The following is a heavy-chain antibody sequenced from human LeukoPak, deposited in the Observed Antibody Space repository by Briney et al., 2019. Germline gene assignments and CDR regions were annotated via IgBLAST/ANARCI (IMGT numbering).Heavy chain of an antibody. CDR3: AREGYSSGWYYFDY. Sequence: GGSLRLSCAASGFTFTSYGMHWVRQAPGKGLEWVAVIWYDGSNKYYADSVKGRFTISRDNSKNTLYLQMNSLRAEDTAVYYCAREGYSSGWYYFDYWGQGTLVTVSS. J-gene: IGHJ4*02. CDR1: GFTFTSYG. D-gene: IGHD6-19*01. V-gene: IGHV3-33*08. CDR2: IWYDGSNK.